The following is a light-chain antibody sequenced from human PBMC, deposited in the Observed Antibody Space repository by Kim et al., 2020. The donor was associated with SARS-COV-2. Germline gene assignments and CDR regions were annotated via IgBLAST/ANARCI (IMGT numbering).Light chain of an antibody. V-gene: IGLV2-8*01. CDR1: SSDVGVYNY. CDR2: EVS. CDR3: TSYAGSNIGV. Sequence: QSALTQPPSASGSPGQSVTISCTGTSSDVGVYNYVSWFQQHPGKAPKLMIYEVSKRPSGVPDRFSGSKSGNTASLTVSGLQAEDEADYYCTSYAGSNIGVFGGGTQLTVL. J-gene: IGLJ2*01.